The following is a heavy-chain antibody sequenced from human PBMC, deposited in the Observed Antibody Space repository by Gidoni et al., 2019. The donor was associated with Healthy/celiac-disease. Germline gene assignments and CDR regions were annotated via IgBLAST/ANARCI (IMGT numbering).Heavy chain of an antibody. Sequence: QVQLVESGGGVVQPGRSLRLSCAASGFTFSSYAMHWVRQAPGKGLEWVAVISYDGSNKYYADSVKGRFTISRDNSKNTLYLQMNSLRAEDTAVYYCASGSGSYPDYWGQGTLVTVSS. V-gene: IGHV3-30*04. CDR2: ISYDGSNK. D-gene: IGHD3-10*01. CDR1: GFTFSSYA. CDR3: ASGSGSYPDY. J-gene: IGHJ4*02.